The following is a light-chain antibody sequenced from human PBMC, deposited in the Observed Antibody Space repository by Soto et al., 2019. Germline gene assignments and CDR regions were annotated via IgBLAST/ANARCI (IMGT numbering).Light chain of an antibody. CDR2: DVT. CDR3: ISYTSSDTYV. Sequence: QSVLTQPASGSGSPGQSITISCTGTSTDVGGYKYVSWYQQNPGKAPKLMIYDVTSRPSGVSDRFSGSKSGNTASLIISGLQPEDEADYYCISYTSSDTYVFGTGTKVTVL. J-gene: IGLJ1*01. V-gene: IGLV2-14*01. CDR1: STDVGGYKY.